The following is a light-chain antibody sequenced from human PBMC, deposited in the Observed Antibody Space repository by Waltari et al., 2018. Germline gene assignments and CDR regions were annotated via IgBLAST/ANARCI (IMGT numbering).Light chain of an antibody. CDR1: SGHSSNV. CDR3: QTGGHGTWV. Sequence: QLVVTQSPSASASLGASFKLTCTLSSGHSSNVIAWLQQQPEKGPRYLMKVNSDGSHSRGDEIPDRFSGSSSGAERYLTISSLQAEDEADYYCQTGGHGTWVFGGGTKLTVL. J-gene: IGLJ3*02. V-gene: IGLV4-69*01. CDR2: VNSDGSH.